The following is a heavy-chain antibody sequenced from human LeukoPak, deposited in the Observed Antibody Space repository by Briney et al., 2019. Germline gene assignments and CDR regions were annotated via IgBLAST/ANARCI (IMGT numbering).Heavy chain of an antibody. V-gene: IGHV4-59*01. CDR1: GGSISSYY. J-gene: IGHJ4*02. Sequence: TSETLSLTCTVSGGSISSYYWSWIRQPPGKGLEWIGYIYYSGSTNYNPSLKSRVTISVDTSKNQFSLKLSSVTAADTAVYYCARASDLNYDILTGYYDYWGQGTLVTVSS. CDR2: IYYSGST. D-gene: IGHD3-9*01. CDR3: ARASDLNYDILTGYYDY.